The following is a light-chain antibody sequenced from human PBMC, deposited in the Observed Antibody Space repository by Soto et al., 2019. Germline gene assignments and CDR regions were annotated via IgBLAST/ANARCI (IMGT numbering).Light chain of an antibody. V-gene: IGLV2-14*03. J-gene: IGLJ1*01. Sequence: QSVLTQPASVSGSPGQSITISCTGTSSDVGAYHYVSWYQQHPGKVPKLMIYDVSDWPSGVSNRFSGSKSGNTASLTISGLQAEDEADYYCSSFTRSNSYVFGTGTKLTVL. CDR1: SSDVGAYHY. CDR2: DVS. CDR3: SSFTRSNSYV.